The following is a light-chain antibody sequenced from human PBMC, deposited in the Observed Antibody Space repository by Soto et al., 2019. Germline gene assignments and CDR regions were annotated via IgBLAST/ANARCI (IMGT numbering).Light chain of an antibody. CDR3: QQYNSYPWT. Sequence: DIQMTQSPSTLSASVGDRVTITCRASQSISSWLAWYQQKPGKAPKSLIYTASSLESGVPSRFSGSGSGTEFTLTISSLQPDDFAAYFCQQYNSYPWTFGQGTKVEIK. CDR2: TAS. V-gene: IGKV1-5*03. J-gene: IGKJ1*01. CDR1: QSISSW.